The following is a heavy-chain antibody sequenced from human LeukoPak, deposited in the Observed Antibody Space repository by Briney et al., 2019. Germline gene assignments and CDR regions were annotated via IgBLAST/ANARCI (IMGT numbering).Heavy chain of an antibody. CDR2: ISPSDGNT. CDR1: GFTFSKYA. Sequence: PGGSLRLSCAASGFTFSKYAMSWVRQAPGKGVEWVSAISPSDGNTFYADSVKGRFTISRDNSKNTLSLQMNSLRAEDTALYYCAKDSSVPYGITEWGQGTLVTVSS. D-gene: IGHD4-17*01. V-gene: IGHV3-23*01. J-gene: IGHJ4*02. CDR3: AKDSSVPYGITE.